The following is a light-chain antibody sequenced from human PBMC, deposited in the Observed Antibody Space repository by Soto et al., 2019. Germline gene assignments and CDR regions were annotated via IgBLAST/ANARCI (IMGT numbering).Light chain of an antibody. CDR2: SAS. V-gene: IGKV3-15*01. Sequence: ETVMKQSPATLSVSPGERATLSCSASQIVDSTLAWYQQKPGQTPRLLIHSASARAPGFSARFSASGSGTEFTLTISSLQAEDVAVYYCKQYNNCPWTFGQGTKVEI. CDR3: KQYNNCPWT. J-gene: IGKJ1*01. CDR1: QIVDST.